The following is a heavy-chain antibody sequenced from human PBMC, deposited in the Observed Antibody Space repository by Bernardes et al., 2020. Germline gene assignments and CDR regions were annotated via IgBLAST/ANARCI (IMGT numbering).Heavy chain of an antibody. Sequence: GGSLRLSCAASGFTFSSYAMSWVRQAPGKGLEWVSAISGSGGSTYYADSVKGRFTISRDNSKNTLYLQMNSLRAEDTAVYYCAKSGRGTDDSSGYFCRLDYWGQGTLVTVSS. D-gene: IGHD3-22*01. CDR1: GFTFSSYA. V-gene: IGHV3-23*01. CDR2: ISGSGGST. CDR3: AKSGRGTDDSSGYFCRLDY. J-gene: IGHJ4*02.